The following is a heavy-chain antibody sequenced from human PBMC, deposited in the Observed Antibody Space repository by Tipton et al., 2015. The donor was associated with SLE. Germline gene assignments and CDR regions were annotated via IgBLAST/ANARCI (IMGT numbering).Heavy chain of an antibody. Sequence: RSLRLSCAASGFTFSSYGMHWVRQAPGKGLEWVAVISYDGSETFYPDSVKGRFTISRDNSRNTLYLQMNSLRAEDTAVYYCARDRTTRGGGFDPWGQGTLVTVSP. V-gene: IGHV3-30*03. CDR3: ARDRTTRGGGFDP. J-gene: IGHJ5*02. CDR2: ISYDGSET. D-gene: IGHD1-7*01. CDR1: GFTFSSYG.